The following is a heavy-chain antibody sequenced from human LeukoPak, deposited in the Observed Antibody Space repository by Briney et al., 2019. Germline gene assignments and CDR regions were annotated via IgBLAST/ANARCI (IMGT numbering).Heavy chain of an antibody. J-gene: IGHJ4*02. D-gene: IGHD3-16*01. V-gene: IGHV4-31*03. CDR1: GVSISSGGYY. Sequence: PSETLSLTCTVSGVSISSGGYYWRWLRQHPGKGLEWIGYIHYSGSTYSNPSLKSRVTISVDTSKNQFSLKLTSVTAADTAVYYCARESPALVDYWGQGTLVTVSS. CDR3: ARESPALVDY. CDR2: IHYSGST.